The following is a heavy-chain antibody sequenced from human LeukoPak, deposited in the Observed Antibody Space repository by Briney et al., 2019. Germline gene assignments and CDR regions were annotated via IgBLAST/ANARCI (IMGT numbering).Heavy chain of an antibody. Sequence: GASVKVSCKASGYTFTSYDINWVRQATGQGLEWMGWMNPNSGNTGYAQKFQGRVTITRNTSISTAYMELSSLRSEDTAVYACARGPYCDSIFDYWGQGTLVTVSS. CDR2: MNPNSGNT. V-gene: IGHV1-8*03. D-gene: IGHD4-17*01. CDR1: GYTFTSYD. CDR3: ARGPYCDSIFDY. J-gene: IGHJ4*02.